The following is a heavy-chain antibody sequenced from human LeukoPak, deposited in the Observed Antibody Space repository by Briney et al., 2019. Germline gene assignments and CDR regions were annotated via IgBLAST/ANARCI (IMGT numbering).Heavy chain of an antibody. CDR2: IGTAGDT. V-gene: IGHV3-13*01. J-gene: IGHJ4*02. Sequence: PGGSLRLSCAASGFTFSDYDMHWVRQPTGKGLEWVAAIGTAGDTYYTGSVKGRFTISRENAKNSLYLQMNSLRAGDTAVYYCARVAKERVGGLYYFDYWGQGTLVTVSS. CDR3: ARVAKERVGGLYYFDY. D-gene: IGHD1-1*01. CDR1: GFTFSDYD.